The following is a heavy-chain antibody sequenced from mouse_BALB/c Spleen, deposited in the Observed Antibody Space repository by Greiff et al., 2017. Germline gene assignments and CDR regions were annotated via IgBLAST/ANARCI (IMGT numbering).Heavy chain of an antibody. CDR3: TSDYYGSSLWFAY. D-gene: IGHD1-1*01. CDR1: GYTFTDYE. Sequence: QVQLKESGAELVRPGASVKLSCKALGYTFTDYEMHWVKQTPVHGLEWIGAIHPGSGGTAYNQKFKGKATLTADKSSSTAYMELSSLTSEDSAVYYCTSDYYGSSLWFAYWGQGTLVTVSA. V-gene: IGHV1-15*01. J-gene: IGHJ3*01. CDR2: IHPGSGGT.